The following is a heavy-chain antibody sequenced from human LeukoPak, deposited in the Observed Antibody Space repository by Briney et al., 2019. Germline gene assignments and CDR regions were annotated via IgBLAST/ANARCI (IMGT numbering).Heavy chain of an antibody. CDR1: GYTFTSYD. CDR2: MNPNSGNT. CDR3: AISTVVTPDAFDI. Sequence: ASVKVSCKASGYTFTSYDINWVRQATGQGLEWMGWMNPNSGNTGYAQKFQGRVTITRNTSISTAYMELSSLRSEDTAVYYCAISTVVTPDAFDIWGQGTMVTVSS. J-gene: IGHJ3*02. V-gene: IGHV1-8*03. D-gene: IGHD4-23*01.